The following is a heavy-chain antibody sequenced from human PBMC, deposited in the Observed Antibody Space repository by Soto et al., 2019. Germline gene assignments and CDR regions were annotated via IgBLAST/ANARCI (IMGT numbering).Heavy chain of an antibody. CDR3: ARRIPGESMDV. V-gene: IGHV5-10-1*01. CDR1: GYIFTGYH. CDR2: IDPSDSYT. J-gene: IGHJ6*02. Sequence: KVSFKASGYIFTGYHIHWVRQAPGRGLEWMGRIDPSDSYTNYSPSFQGHVTISADKSISTAYLQWSSLKASDTAMYYCARRIPGESMDVWGQGTTVTVSS. D-gene: IGHD2-2*02.